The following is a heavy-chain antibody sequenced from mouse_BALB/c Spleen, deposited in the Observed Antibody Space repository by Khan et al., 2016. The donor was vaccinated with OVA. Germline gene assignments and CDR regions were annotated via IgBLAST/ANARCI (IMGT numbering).Heavy chain of an antibody. V-gene: IGHV3-2*02. D-gene: IGHD1-1*01. CDR3: ARGNYYGYAMDY. CDR2: ISYSGST. Sequence: EVQLQESGPGLVKPSQSLSLTCTVTGYSITSNYAWNWIRQFPGNKLEWMGYISYSGSTNYNPSLKSRISITRETSKNQFFLQLNSVTTEDTATHSCARGNYYGYAMDYWGQGTSITVSS. CDR1: GYSITSNYA. J-gene: IGHJ4*01.